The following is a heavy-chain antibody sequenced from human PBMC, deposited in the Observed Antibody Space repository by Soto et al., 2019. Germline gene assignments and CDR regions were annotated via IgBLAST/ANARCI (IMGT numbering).Heavy chain of an antibody. V-gene: IGHV3-30*18. CDR2: ISYDGSNK. J-gene: IGHJ6*02. Sequence: QVQLVESGGGVVQPGRSLSLSCAASGFTFSSYGMHWVRQAPGKGLEWVAVISYDGSNKYYEDSVKGRFTISRDNSKNTLYLQMNSLRAEDTAVYYCAKDLEGGMILFHYYGVDVWGQGTTVTVSS. CDR3: AKDLEGGMILFHYYGVDV. CDR1: GFTFSSYG. D-gene: IGHD2-21*01.